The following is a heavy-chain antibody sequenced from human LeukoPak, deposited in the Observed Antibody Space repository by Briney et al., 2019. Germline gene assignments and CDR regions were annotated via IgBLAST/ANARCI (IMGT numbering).Heavy chain of an antibody. J-gene: IGHJ4*02. D-gene: IGHD5-24*01. CDR1: DGSINSHSYY. Sequence: PSETLSLTCTVSDGSINSHSYYWGWIRQPPGKGLEWIGSVYYDGTSYSNPSLQSRAAVFVDTSRDQFSLDLSFVTAADTALYYCVRHVSTNTGYFDSCGQGTLVSVSS. V-gene: IGHV4-39*01. CDR3: VRHVSTNTGYFDS. CDR2: VYYDGTS.